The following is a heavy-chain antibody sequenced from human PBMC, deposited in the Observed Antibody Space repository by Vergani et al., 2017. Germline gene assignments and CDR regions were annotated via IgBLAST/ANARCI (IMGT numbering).Heavy chain of an antibody. D-gene: IGHD5-12*01. V-gene: IGHV3-23*01. CDR3: AKEAAHSGYDSWYFDY. Sequence: EVQLLESGGGLVQPGGSLRLSCAASGFTFSSYAMSWVRQAPGKGLEWVSAISGSGGSTYYADSVKGRFTISRDNSKNTLYRQMNSLRAEDTAVYYCAKEAAHSGYDSWYFDYWGQGTLVTVSS. CDR1: GFTFSSYA. CDR2: ISGSGGST. J-gene: IGHJ4*02.